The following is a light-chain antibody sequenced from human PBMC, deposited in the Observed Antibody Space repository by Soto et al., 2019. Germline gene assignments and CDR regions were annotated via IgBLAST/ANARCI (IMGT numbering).Light chain of an antibody. J-gene: IGKJ2*01. CDR1: QSVNNNF. CDR3: QQYGSSPPYT. V-gene: IGKV3-20*01. CDR2: RAS. Sequence: EIVLTQSPGTLSLSPGEGASLSCRASQSVNNNFLAWYQQKPGQAPSLLIYRASSRPTGIPDRFSGSGSGTDFTLTISRLEPDDCAVYYCQQYGSSPPYTFGQGTKLEI.